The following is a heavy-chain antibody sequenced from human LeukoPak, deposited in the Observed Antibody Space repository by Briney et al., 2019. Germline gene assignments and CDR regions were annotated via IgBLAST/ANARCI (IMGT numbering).Heavy chain of an antibody. D-gene: IGHD1-26*01. CDR1: GYTFTSCY. CDR3: ARDWWELLGLCY. J-gene: IGHJ4*02. CDR2: INPSGGST. V-gene: IGHV1-46*01. Sequence: ASVKVSCKASGYTFTSCYMHWVRQPPGQGLEWMGIINPSGGSTSYAQKFQGRVTMTRDTSTSTVYMELSSLRSEDTAVYYCARDWWELLGLCYWGQGTLVTVSS.